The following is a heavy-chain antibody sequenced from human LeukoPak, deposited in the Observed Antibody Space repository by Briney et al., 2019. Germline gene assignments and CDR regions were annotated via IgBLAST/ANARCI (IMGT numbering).Heavy chain of an antibody. CDR2: IYYSGST. CDR3: AREGPLYYYDSSGAFDI. J-gene: IGHJ3*02. V-gene: IGHV4-39*07. D-gene: IGHD3-22*01. Sequence: SETLSLTCTVSGVSISSYYWGWIRQPPGKGLEWIGSIYYSGSTYYNPSLKSRVTISVDTSKNQFSLKLSSVTAADTAVYYCAREGPLYYYDSSGAFDIWGQGTMVTVSS. CDR1: GVSISSYY.